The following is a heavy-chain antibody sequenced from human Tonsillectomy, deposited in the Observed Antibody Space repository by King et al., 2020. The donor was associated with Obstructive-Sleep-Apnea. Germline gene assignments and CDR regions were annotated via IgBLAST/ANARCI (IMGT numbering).Heavy chain of an antibody. Sequence: GQLVQSGGGVVQPGRSLRLSCAASGFTFINYGMHWVRQAPGKGLEWVAFIRYDGSNQYYADSVKGRFTISRDNSKTTLYLQMNSLRAEDTAVYYCAKAGDIVVVPTAMMLPYYYYGMDVWGQGTTVTVSS. CDR1: GFTFINYG. D-gene: IGHD2-2*01. CDR3: AKAGDIVVVPTAMMLPYYYYGMDV. CDR2: IRYDGSNQ. J-gene: IGHJ6*02. V-gene: IGHV3-30*02.